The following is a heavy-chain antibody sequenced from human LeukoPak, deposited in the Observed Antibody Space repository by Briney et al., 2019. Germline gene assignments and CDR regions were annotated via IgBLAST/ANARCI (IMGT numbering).Heavy chain of an antibody. Sequence: GGSLRLSCAASGFTFSSYAMSWVRQAPGKGLEWVSAISGSGGSTYYADSVKGRFTISRDNAKNSLYLQMNSLRAEDTAVYYCARDKALGYCSSTSCYVEGGWFDPWGQGTLVTVSS. CDR2: ISGSGGST. J-gene: IGHJ5*02. CDR3: ARDKALGYCSSTSCYVEGGWFDP. CDR1: GFTFSSYA. D-gene: IGHD2-2*01. V-gene: IGHV3-23*01.